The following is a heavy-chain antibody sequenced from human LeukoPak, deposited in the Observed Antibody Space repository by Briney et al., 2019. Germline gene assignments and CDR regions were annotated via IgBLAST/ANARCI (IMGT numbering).Heavy chain of an antibody. CDR3: ARQTSRSSGYYLLP. CDR1: GDSVCSNSAA. CDR2: TYYRSKWYN. V-gene: IGHV6-1*01. D-gene: IGHD3-22*01. J-gene: IGHJ5*02. Sequence: SQTLSLTCSISGDSVCSNSAAWNWIRQSPSRGLEWLGRTYYRSKWYNDYAVSVKSRIIINPDTSKNQFSLQLNSVTPGDTAVYYCARQTSRSSGYYLLPWGQGTLVTVSS.